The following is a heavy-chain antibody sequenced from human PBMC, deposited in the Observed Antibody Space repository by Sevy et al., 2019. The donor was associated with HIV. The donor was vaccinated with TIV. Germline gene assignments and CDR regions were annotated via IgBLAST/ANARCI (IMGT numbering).Heavy chain of an antibody. CDR3: ARETMVRGVISY. Sequence: GGSLRLSCAASGFTFSSYSMNWVRQAPGKGLEWVSSISSSSSYIYYAGSVKGRFTISRDNAKNSLYLQMNSLRAEDTAVYYCARETMVRGVISYWGQGTLVTVSS. D-gene: IGHD3-10*01. CDR2: ISSSSSYI. CDR1: GFTFSSYS. V-gene: IGHV3-21*01. J-gene: IGHJ4*02.